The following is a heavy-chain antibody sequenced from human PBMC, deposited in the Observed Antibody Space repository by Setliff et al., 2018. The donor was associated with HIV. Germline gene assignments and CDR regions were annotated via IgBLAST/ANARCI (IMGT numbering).Heavy chain of an antibody. J-gene: IGHJ6*03. CDR1: GGSISSGGYY. CDR3: ARARGLLPYYYLDV. Sequence: SETLSLTCTVSGGSISSGGYYSSWIRQHPGKGLEWIGYIYYSGSTYYNPSLKSRVTMSVDTSKNQFSLKLSSVTAADTAVYYCARARGLLPYYYLDVWGKGTTVTVSS. CDR2: IYYSGST. D-gene: IGHD3-10*01. V-gene: IGHV4-31*03.